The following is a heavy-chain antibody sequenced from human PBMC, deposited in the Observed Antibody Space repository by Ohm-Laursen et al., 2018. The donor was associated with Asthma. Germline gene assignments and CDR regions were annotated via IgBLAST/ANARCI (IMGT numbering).Heavy chain of an antibody. V-gene: IGHV3-7*01. CDR3: PRDFRFDWNY. CDR1: GFTFRSSW. Sequence: SLRLSCSASGFTFRSSWMSWLRQAPGKGLEWLGNIKPDGSETYYVDSVRGRFTISRDNAENSLYLQLNSLRAEDTAVYYCPRDFRFDWNYWGQGSLVTVSS. D-gene: IGHD3-9*01. CDR2: IKPDGSET. J-gene: IGHJ4*02.